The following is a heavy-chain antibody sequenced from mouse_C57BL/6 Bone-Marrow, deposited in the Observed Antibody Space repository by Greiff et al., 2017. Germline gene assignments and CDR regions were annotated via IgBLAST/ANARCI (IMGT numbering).Heavy chain of an antibody. V-gene: IGHV5-4*01. D-gene: IGHD2-3*01. CDR2: ISDGGSYT. CDR3: ARDPGYDGYYPY. Sequence: EVKLMESGGGLVKPRGSLKLSCAASGFTFSSYAMSWVRQTPEKRLEWVATISDGGSYTYYPDNVKGRFTISRDNAKNNLYLQMSHLKSEDTAMYYCARDPGYDGYYPYWGQGTLVTVSA. J-gene: IGHJ3*01. CDR1: GFTFSSYA.